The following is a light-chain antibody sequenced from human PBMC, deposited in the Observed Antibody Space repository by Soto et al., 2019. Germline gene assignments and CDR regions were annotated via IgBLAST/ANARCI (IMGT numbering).Light chain of an antibody. V-gene: IGKV3-15*01. J-gene: IGKJ4*01. Sequence: TQSPATLSLSPGERGTLSCRASQSVGTYLAWYQQKPGQAPRLLIYATSTKATDIPARFSGSGSGTEFTLTISSLQSEDFAVYYCQQYNNWPLTFGGGTKVDIK. CDR3: QQYNNWPLT. CDR1: QSVGTY. CDR2: ATS.